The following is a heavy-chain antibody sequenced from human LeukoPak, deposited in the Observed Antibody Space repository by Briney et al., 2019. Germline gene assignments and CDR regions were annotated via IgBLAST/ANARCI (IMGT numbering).Heavy chain of an antibody. CDR2: INHSGST. CDR1: GGSFSGYY. CDR3: ARATSSTSDP. J-gene: IGHJ5*02. V-gene: IGHV4-34*01. Sequence: SSETLSLTCAVYGGSFSGYYWSWIRQPPGKGLEWIGEINHSGSTNYNPSLKSRVTISVDTSKNQFSLKLSSVTAADTAVYYCARATSSTSDPWGQGTLVTVSS.